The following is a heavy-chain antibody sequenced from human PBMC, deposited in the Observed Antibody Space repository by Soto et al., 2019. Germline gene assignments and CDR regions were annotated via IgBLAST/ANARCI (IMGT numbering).Heavy chain of an antibody. CDR1: GGTFSSYP. CDR3: AREGRGAADVFEVPFFDY. Sequence: SVKVSCKASGGTFSSYPISWVRQAPGQGLEWMGRIIPILGIANYAQKFQGRVTITADKSTSTAYMELSSLRSEDTAVYYCAREGRGAADVFEVPFFDYWGQGTLVTVSS. V-gene: IGHV1-69*04. D-gene: IGHD6-13*01. J-gene: IGHJ4*02. CDR2: IIPILGIA.